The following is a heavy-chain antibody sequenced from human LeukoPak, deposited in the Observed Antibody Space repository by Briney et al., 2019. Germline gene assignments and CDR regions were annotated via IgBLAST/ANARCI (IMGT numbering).Heavy chain of an antibody. CDR2: IYYSGST. J-gene: IGHJ4*02. CDR1: GGSISSSSYY. Sequence: SETLSLTCTVSGGSISSSSYYWGWIRQPPGKGLEWIGSIYYSGSTYYNPSLKSRVTISVDTSKNQFSLRLSSVTAAETAVYYCARVFSLVAAAYQEYYFDYWGQGTLVTVSS. CDR3: ARVFSLVAAAYQEYYFDY. D-gene: IGHD2-15*01. V-gene: IGHV4-39*01.